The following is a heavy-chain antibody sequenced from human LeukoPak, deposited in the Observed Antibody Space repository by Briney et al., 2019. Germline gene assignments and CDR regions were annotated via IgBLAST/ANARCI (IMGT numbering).Heavy chain of an antibody. CDR1: GYSFTSYW. V-gene: IGHV5-51*01. Sequence: GESLQISCKGSGYSFTSYWIGWVRQMPGKGLEWMGIIYPGDSDTRYSPSFQGQVTISADKSISTAYLQWSSLKASDTAMYYCARGDCSSTSCPNWFDPWGQGTLVTVSS. CDR2: IYPGDSDT. D-gene: IGHD2-2*01. CDR3: ARGDCSSTSCPNWFDP. J-gene: IGHJ5*02.